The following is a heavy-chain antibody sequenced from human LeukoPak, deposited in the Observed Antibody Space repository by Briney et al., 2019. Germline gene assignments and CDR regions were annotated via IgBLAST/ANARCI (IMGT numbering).Heavy chain of an antibody. D-gene: IGHD2-2*01. CDR3: ARRLYCSSTSCSYYFDY. J-gene: IGHJ4*02. CDR2: ISSSSSYI. CDR1: GFTFSSYS. Sequence: GGPLRLSCAASGFTFSSYSMNWVRQAPGKGLEWVSSISSSSSYIYYADSVKGRFTISRDNAKNSLYLQMNSLRAEDTAVYYCARRLYCSSTSCSYYFDYWGQGTLVTVSS. V-gene: IGHV3-21*01.